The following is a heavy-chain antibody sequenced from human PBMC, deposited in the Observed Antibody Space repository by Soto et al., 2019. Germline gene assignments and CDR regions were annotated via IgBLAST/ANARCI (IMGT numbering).Heavy chain of an antibody. J-gene: IGHJ4*02. CDR3: ARDHRGPYTSSSWPLGY. CDR1: GFIVSNNY. Sequence: GGSRRLSCKASGFIVSNNYMSWVRQAPGKGLEWISVIYNDGSTYYADSVKGRFIISRDNSKNTLYLQMNSLRAEDTAVYYCARDHRGPYTSSSWPLGYWGQGTLVTVSS. V-gene: IGHV3-66*01. D-gene: IGHD6-6*01. CDR2: IYNDGST.